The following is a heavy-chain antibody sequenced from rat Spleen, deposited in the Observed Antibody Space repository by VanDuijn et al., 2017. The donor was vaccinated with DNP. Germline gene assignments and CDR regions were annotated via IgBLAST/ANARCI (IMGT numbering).Heavy chain of an antibody. J-gene: IGHJ3*01. CDR2: ISYDGRSA. Sequence: EVQLVESGGGLVQPGRSMKLSCAASGFTFSDYFMAWARQAPTKGLEWVAAISYDGRSAYYRDSVKGRFTISRDNAQNTLYLQMNSLRSEDTATYYCTRGGGSYYYAFAYWGQGTLVTVSS. D-gene: IGHD1-12*02. CDR1: GFTFSDYF. V-gene: IGHV5-22*01. CDR3: TRGGGSYYYAFAY.